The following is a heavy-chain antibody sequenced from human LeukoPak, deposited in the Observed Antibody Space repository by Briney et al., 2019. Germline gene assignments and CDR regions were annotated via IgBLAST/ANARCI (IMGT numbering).Heavy chain of an antibody. V-gene: IGHV3-48*01. J-gene: IGHJ4*02. Sequence: GGSLRLPCAASAFTFSDYSMNWVRQAPGKGLEWISYISGRSSTIYYADSVRGRFTISRDNAKNSMYLQMNRLRAEDTAVYYCARDRLTSGSYFFDYWGQGALVTVSS. CDR1: AFTFSDYS. CDR3: ARDRLTSGSYFFDY. D-gene: IGHD1-26*01. CDR2: ISGRSSTI.